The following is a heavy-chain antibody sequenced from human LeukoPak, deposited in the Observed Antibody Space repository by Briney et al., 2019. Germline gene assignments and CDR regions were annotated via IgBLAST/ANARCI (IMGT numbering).Heavy chain of an antibody. D-gene: IGHD6-19*01. Sequence: ASVKVSCKASGYTFTGYYMHWVRQAPGHGLEWMGWINPNSGGTNYAQKFQGRVTMTRDTSISTAYMELSRLRSDDTAVYYCARDVETSGRYGYSGYWGQGSLVTVSS. CDR1: GYTFTGYY. V-gene: IGHV1-2*02. CDR2: INPNSGGT. J-gene: IGHJ4*02. CDR3: ARDVETSGRYGYSGY.